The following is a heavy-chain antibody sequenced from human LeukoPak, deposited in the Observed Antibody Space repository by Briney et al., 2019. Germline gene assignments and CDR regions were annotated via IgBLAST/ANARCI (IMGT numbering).Heavy chain of an antibody. CDR2: INPNSGGT. CDR3: ASLGYSYGYDYFDY. D-gene: IGHD5-18*01. V-gene: IGHV1-2*06. J-gene: IGHJ4*02. Sequence: ASVKVSCKASGYTFTGHYMHWVRQAPGQGLEWMGRINPNSGGTNYAQKFQGRVTMTRDTSISTAYMELSRLRSDDTAVYYCASLGYSYGYDYFDYWGQGTLVTVSS. CDR1: GYTFTGHY.